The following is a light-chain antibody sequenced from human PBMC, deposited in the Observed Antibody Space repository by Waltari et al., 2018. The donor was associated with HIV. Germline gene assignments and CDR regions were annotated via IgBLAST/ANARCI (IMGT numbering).Light chain of an antibody. Sequence: EIVLTQSPATLSLSPGERATLSCRASQSVSSYLAWYQQKPGQAPRLLIYDASNRATGIPARFSGSGSGTDFTLTISSREPEDFAVYYCQQRSNWPATFGGGTKVEIK. CDR1: QSVSSY. CDR3: QQRSNWPAT. V-gene: IGKV3-11*01. J-gene: IGKJ4*01. CDR2: DAS.